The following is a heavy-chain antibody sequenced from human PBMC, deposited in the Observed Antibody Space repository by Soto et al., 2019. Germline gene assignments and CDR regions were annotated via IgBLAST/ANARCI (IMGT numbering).Heavy chain of an antibody. CDR3: TRIPGKSVSDYYYFGMDV. J-gene: IGHJ6*02. CDR1: GFSLTIPRLG. V-gene: IGHV2-26*01. Sequence: QVTLKESGPVLLKPTEALTLTCTDPGFSLTIPRLGVSWVRQPPGKALEWLAHLFSEDDKSYSTSLQSRLTISQDTSKSQVVLSMTDMETADTATYYCTRIPGKSVSDYYYFGMDVWGQGATGTVSS. CDR2: LFSEDDK.